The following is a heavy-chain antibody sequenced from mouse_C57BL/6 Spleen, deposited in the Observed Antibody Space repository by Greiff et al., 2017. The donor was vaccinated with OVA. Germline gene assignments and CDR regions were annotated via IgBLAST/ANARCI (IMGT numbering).Heavy chain of an antibody. CDR2: ISYDGSN. J-gene: IGHJ1*03. Sequence: DVQLVESGPGLVKPSQSLSLTCSVTGYSITSGYYWNWIRQFPGNKLEWMGYISYDGSNNYNPSLKNRISITRDPSKNQFFLKLNSVTTEDTATYYCAREMAVVEWYFDVWGTGTTVTVSS. V-gene: IGHV3-6*01. CDR3: AREMAVVEWYFDV. D-gene: IGHD1-1*02. CDR1: GYSITSGYY.